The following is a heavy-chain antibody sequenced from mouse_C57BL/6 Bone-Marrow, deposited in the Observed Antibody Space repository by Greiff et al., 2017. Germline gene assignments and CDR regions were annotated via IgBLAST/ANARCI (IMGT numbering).Heavy chain of an antibody. Sequence: VQLQQSGAELVRPGASVKLSCTASGFTIKDDYMHWVKQRPEQGLEWIGWIDPENGDTEYASKFQGKATITADTSSNTAYLQLSSLTSEDTAVYYCGYGNAMDYWGQGTSVTVSS. J-gene: IGHJ4*01. CDR2: IDPENGDT. CDR3: GYGNAMDY. CDR1: GFTIKDDY. D-gene: IGHD1-1*01. V-gene: IGHV14-4*01.